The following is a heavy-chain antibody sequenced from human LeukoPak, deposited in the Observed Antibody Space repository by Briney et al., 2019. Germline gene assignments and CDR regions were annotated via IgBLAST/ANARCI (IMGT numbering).Heavy chain of an antibody. D-gene: IGHD6-19*01. Sequence: SETLSLTCAVYGGSFSGYYWSWIRQPPGKGLEWIGEINHSGSTNYNPSLKSRVTISVDTFKNQFSLKLSSVTAADTAVYYCARGRSSGWYGYWGQGTLVTVSS. CDR1: GGSFSGYY. CDR2: INHSGST. J-gene: IGHJ4*02. V-gene: IGHV4-34*01. CDR3: ARGRSSGWYGY.